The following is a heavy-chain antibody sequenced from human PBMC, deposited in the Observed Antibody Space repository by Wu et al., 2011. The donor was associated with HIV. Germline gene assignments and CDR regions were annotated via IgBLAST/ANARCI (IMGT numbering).Heavy chain of an antibody. CDR1: GDTFSTSG. J-gene: IGHJ4*02. Sequence: QVQLVQSGAEVKKPGSSVKVSCKTSGDTFSTSGISWVRQTPGQGLEWMGRIIPISGPANYAQKFQGRVTITADKSTSTAYLEVISLRSDDTAVYYCARDLGGDEDHWGQGTLVTVSS. CDR2: IIPISGPA. D-gene: IGHD2-21*01. V-gene: IGHV1-69*14. CDR3: ARDLGGDEDH.